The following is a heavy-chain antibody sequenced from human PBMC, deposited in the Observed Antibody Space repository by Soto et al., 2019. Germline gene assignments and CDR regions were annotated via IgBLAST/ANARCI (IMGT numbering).Heavy chain of an antibody. Sequence: QLVESGGGLVEPGGSLRLSCTASGLALTSDWLSWVRQVPGKGLEWLGLIKSNLDGGTTDYAAPLKGRIRISRDDSRYTVYLQLDRLNSEDTAFYYCATARRQTIYGWSKTFEFWGQGTLVTVSS. CDR3: ATARRQTIYGWSKTFEF. D-gene: IGHD3-16*01. V-gene: IGHV3-15*07. J-gene: IGHJ4*02. CDR2: IKSNLDGGTT. CDR1: GLALTSDW.